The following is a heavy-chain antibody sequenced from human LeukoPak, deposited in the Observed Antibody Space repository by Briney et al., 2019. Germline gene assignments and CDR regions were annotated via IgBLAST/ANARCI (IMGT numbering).Heavy chain of an antibody. V-gene: IGHV3-66*01. CDR3: ARDCGGSCYSYAFDI. J-gene: IGHJ3*02. CDR2: IYSGVST. D-gene: IGHD2-15*01. CDR1: GFTVSSNY. Sequence: GGSLRLSCAASGFTVSSNYMSWVRQAPGKGLEWVSVIYSGVSTYYADSVKGRFTISRDNSKNTLYLQMNSLRAEDTAVYYCARDCGGSCYSYAFDIWGQGTMVTVSS.